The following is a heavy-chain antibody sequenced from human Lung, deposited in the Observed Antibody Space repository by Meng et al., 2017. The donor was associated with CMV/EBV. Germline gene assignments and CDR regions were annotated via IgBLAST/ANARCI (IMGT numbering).Heavy chain of an antibody. D-gene: IGHD2-2*01. CDR2: NYYSGST. Sequence: XTVSARSISSSSYYWGWIRQPPGKGLEWIGSNYYSGSTYYNPSLKSRVTISVDTSKNQFSQKLSSVTAADTAVYYCARDLYCSSTSCYLEYYYYGMDVWGQGTTVXVSS. V-gene: IGHV4-39*07. J-gene: IGHJ6*02. CDR1: ARSISSSSYY. CDR3: ARDLYCSSTSCYLEYYYYGMDV.